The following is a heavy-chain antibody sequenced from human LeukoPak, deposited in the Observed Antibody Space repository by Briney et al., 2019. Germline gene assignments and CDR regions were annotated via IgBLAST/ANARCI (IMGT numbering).Heavy chain of an antibody. CDR1: GFTLSGYW. V-gene: IGHV3-7*01. Sequence: PGGSLRLSCAASGFTLSGYWMSWVRQAPGKGLEWVANIKQDGSEKYYADSVKGRFTISRDNAKNSLYLQMNSLRVEDTAVYYCARDQGGSYSYWGQGTLVTVSS. D-gene: IGHD1-26*01. J-gene: IGHJ4*02. CDR3: ARDQGGSYSY. CDR2: IKQDGSEK.